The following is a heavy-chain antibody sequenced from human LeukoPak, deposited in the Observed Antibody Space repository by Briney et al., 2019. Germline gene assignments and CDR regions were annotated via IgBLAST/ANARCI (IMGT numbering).Heavy chain of an antibody. CDR2: ISWNSGSI. CDR3: AKAGDYYDSSGPLFDY. CDR1: GFTFDDYA. J-gene: IGHJ4*02. Sequence: PGGSLRLSCAASGFTFDDYAMHWVRQAPGKGLEWVSGISWNSGSIGYADSVKGRFTISRDNAKNSLYLQMNSLRAEDTALYYCAKAGDYYDSSGPLFDYWGQGTLVTVSS. V-gene: IGHV3-9*01. D-gene: IGHD3-22*01.